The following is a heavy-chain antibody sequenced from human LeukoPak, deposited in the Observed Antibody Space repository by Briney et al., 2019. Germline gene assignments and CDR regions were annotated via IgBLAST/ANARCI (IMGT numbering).Heavy chain of an antibody. D-gene: IGHD1-26*01. CDR2: ISSSSNTI. J-gene: IGHJ4*02. CDR3: ATESGTYSGTCFDY. CDR1: GFTFSSYS. Sequence: GGSLRLSCAASGFTFSSYSMNWVRQAPGKGLEWVSYISSSSNTIYYADSVKGRFTISRDNAKNSLYLQMNSLRAEDTAVYYCATESGTYSGTCFDYWGQGTLVTVSS. V-gene: IGHV3-48*01.